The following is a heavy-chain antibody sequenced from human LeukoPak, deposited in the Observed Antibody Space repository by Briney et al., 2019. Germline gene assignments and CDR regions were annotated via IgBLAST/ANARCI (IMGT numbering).Heavy chain of an antibody. D-gene: IGHD3-10*01. J-gene: IGHJ6*02. CDR2: IYYSGSP. CDR1: GGSISSSSYY. V-gene: IGHV4-39*01. CDR3: ATPWTTMDYYGMDV. Sequence: PSETLSLTCTVSGGSISSSSYYWGWIRQPPGKGLEWIGSIYYSGSPYYNPSLKSRVTISVDTSKNQFSLKLSPVTAADTAVYYCATPWTTMDYYGMDVWGQGTTVTVSS.